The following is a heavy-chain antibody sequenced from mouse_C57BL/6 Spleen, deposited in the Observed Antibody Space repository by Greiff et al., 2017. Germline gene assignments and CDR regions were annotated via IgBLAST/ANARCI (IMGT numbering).Heavy chain of an antibody. CDR1: GFNIKDYY. Sequence: VQLQQSGPELVKPGASVKLSCTASGFNIKDYYMHWVKQRPEQGLEWIGRIDPEDGGTTYDPQFQGKATLTVDTSSNTAYLQLSSLTSEDTAVYYCTRCAIDYWGQGTTLTVSS. J-gene: IGHJ2*01. CDR2: IDPEDGGT. V-gene: IGHV14-1*01. CDR3: TRCAIDY.